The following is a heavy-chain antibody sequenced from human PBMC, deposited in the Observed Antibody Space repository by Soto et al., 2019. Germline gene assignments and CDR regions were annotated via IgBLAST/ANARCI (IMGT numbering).Heavy chain of an antibody. Sequence: QVQLVQSGAEVKKPGASVKVSCKASGYTFTSYAMHWVRQAPGQRLEWMGWINAGNGNTKYSQKFQGRVTITRDTSASTAYMELSSLRSEDTAVYYCARGAMVRGRSYYYYYYMDVWGKGTTVTVSS. J-gene: IGHJ6*03. CDR2: INAGNGNT. CDR1: GYTFTSYA. V-gene: IGHV1-3*01. CDR3: ARGAMVRGRSYYYYYYMDV. D-gene: IGHD3-10*01.